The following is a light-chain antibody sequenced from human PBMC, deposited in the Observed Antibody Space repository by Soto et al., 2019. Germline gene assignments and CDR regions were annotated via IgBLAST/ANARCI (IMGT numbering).Light chain of an antibody. J-gene: IGKJ1*01. CDR3: LQDYNYPWT. CDR1: QAIRND. V-gene: IGKV1-6*01. Sequence: AIQMTQSPSSLSASVGDRVTITCRASQAIRNDLGWYQQKPGKPPNLLIYAASNLQSGVPSRFSGSGSGTDFTLTISSLQPEDFATYYCLQDYNYPWTFGQGTKVEIK. CDR2: AAS.